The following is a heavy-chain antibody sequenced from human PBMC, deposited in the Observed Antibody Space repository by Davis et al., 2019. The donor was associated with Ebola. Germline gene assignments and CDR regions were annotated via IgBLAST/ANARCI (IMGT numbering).Heavy chain of an antibody. CDR3: ATNSTSSGFDL. D-gene: IGHD2/OR15-2a*01. V-gene: IGHV4-61*05. CDR2: IYPSGRT. Sequence: PGGSLRLSCSVSGDSISGSHYYWAWIRQSPGKGLEWIGQIYPSGRTNYNPSLKSRVTISVDTSRNEFSLRLPSVTAADTAIYYCATNSTSSGFDLWGQGTQVTVSS. J-gene: IGHJ4*02. CDR1: GDSISGSHYY.